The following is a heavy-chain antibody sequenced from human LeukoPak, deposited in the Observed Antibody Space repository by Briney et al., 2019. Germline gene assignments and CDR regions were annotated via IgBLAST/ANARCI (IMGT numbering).Heavy chain of an antibody. CDR3: ARGSIGDWFDP. Sequence: GASVEVSCKASGYTFTGYYMHWVRQAPGEGLEWMGWINPNSGGTNYAQKFQGRVTMTRDTSISTAYMELSRLRSNDTAVYYCARGSIGDWFDPWGQGTLVTVSS. CDR2: INPNSGGT. D-gene: IGHD3-22*01. CDR1: GYTFTGYY. J-gene: IGHJ5*02. V-gene: IGHV1-2*02.